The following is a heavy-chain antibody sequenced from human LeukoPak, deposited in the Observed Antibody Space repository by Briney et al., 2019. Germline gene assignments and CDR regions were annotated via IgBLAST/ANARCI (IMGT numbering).Heavy chain of an antibody. J-gene: IGHJ4*02. CDR1: GYTFTSYY. CDR3: ARDTNDILTGYGIGGSDY. Sequence: ASVKVSCKASGYTFTSYYMHWVRQAPGQGLEWMGIINPSGGSTSYAQKFQGRVTMTRDTSTSTVYMELSSLRSEGTAVYYCARDTNDILTGYGIGGSDYWGQGTLVTVSS. D-gene: IGHD3-9*01. V-gene: IGHV1-46*01. CDR2: INPSGGST.